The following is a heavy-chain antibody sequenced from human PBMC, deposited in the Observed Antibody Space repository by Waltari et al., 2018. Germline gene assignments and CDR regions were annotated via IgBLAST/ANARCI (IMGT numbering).Heavy chain of an antibody. J-gene: IGHJ5*02. Sequence: QVQLVQSGAEVKKPGSSVKVSCKASGGTFSTYAFTWVRQAPGQGLEWMGGIIPIFGTTYYAQKFQGRVMMTADESTSTAYMDLSSLRSEDTAVYYCARVGLGSCSTSNCPNWFDPWGQGTLVTVSS. V-gene: IGHV1-69*12. CDR1: GGTFSTYA. D-gene: IGHD2-2*01. CDR2: IIPIFGTT. CDR3: ARVGLGSCSTSNCPNWFDP.